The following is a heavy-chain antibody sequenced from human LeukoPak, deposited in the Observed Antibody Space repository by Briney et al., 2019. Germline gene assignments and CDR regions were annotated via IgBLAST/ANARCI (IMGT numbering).Heavy chain of an antibody. J-gene: IGHJ4*02. V-gene: IGHV1-18*01. CDR2: ISAYNGNT. CDR3: ARDLTHRRNYDNSGYQIVPAF. CDR1: GYTFTSYG. D-gene: IGHD3-22*01. Sequence: ASVKVSCKASGYTFTSYGISWVRQAPGQGLEWMGWISAYNGNTNYAQKLQGRVTMTTDTPTSTAYMELRSLRSDDTALYYCARDLTHRRNYDNSGYQIVPAFWGQGTLVTVSS.